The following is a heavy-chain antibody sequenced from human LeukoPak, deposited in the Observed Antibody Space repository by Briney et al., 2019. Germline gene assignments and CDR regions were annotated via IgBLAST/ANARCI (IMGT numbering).Heavy chain of an antibody. J-gene: IGHJ4*02. CDR3: AKDGGIVVVIHPFDY. Sequence: PGGSLRLSCAASGFTFSSYAMSWVRQAPGKGLEWVSAISGSGGSTYYADSVKGRFTTSRDNSKNTLYLQMNSLRAEDTAVYYCAKDGGIVVVIHPFDYWGQGTLVTVSS. D-gene: IGHD2-21*01. CDR1: GFTFSSYA. V-gene: IGHV3-23*01. CDR2: ISGSGGST.